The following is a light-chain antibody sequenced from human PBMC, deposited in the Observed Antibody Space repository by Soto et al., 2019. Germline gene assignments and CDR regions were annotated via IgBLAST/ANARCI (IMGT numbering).Light chain of an antibody. V-gene: IGLV2-14*01. Sequence: QSALTQPASVSGSPGQSITISCTGTSSDVGGYNYVSWYQQRPGKAPKLMIYDVNNRPSGVSNRFSASKSGNTASLTISGLQAEDEADYYCSSYSSTTTLVFGGGTELTGL. CDR1: SSDVGGYNY. CDR3: SSYSSTTTLV. CDR2: DVN. J-gene: IGLJ3*02.